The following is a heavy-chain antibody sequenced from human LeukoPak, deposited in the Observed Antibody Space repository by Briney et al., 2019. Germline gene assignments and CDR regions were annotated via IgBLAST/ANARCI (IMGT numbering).Heavy chain of an antibody. D-gene: IGHD5-18*01. Sequence: GGSLRLSCAASGFTFSGSWMSWVRQAPGKGLEWVANIKQDGSEKYYVDSVKGRFTISRDNAKNSLYLQMNSLRAEDTAVYYCARESGYSYGLDYWGQGTLVTVSS. CDR1: GFTFSGSW. CDR3: ARESGYSYGLDY. J-gene: IGHJ4*02. V-gene: IGHV3-7*01. CDR2: IKQDGSEK.